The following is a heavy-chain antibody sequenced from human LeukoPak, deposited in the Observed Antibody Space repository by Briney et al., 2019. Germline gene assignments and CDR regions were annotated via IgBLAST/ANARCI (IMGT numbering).Heavy chain of an antibody. J-gene: IGHJ3*02. Sequence: ASVKVSCKASGYTFTSYDINWVRQATGQGLEWMGWMNPNSGNTGYAQKFQGRVTITRNTSISTAYMELSSLRSEDTAVYYCARDRRSSGWSNHDAFDIWGQGTMVTVSS. CDR1: GYTFTSYD. CDR2: MNPNSGNT. V-gene: IGHV1-8*03. CDR3: ARDRRSSGWSNHDAFDI. D-gene: IGHD6-19*01.